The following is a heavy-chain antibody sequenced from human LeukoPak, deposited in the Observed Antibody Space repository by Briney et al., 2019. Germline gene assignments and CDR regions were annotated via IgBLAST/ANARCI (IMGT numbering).Heavy chain of an antibody. Sequence: SETLSLTCTVSGGSISSSSYYWGWIRQPPGKGLEWIGSIYYSGSTYYNPSLKSRVTISVDTSKNQFSLKLSSVTAADTAVYYCARGGGYSYGYSWARRWYFDYWGQGTLVTVSS. V-gene: IGHV4-39*07. CDR1: GGSISSSSYY. D-gene: IGHD5-18*01. CDR3: ARGGGYSYGYSWARRWYFDY. CDR2: IYYSGST. J-gene: IGHJ4*02.